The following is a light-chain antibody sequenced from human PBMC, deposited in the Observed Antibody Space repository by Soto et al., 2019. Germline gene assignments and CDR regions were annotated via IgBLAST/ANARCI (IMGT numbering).Light chain of an antibody. Sequence: SYELTQPPSVSVAPGKTARITCGGNNIGSKSVHWYQQKPGQAPMLVIYYDSDRPSGIPERFSGSNSGNTATLTISRVEAGDDADYYCQVWDSSSDHVFGTGTKLIVL. CDR1: NIGSKS. CDR3: QVWDSSSDHV. J-gene: IGLJ1*01. V-gene: IGLV3-21*04. CDR2: YDS.